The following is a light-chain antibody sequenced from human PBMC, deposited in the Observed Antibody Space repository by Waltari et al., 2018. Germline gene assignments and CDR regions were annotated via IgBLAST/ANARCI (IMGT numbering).Light chain of an antibody. J-gene: IGLJ1*01. Sequence: QSALTQPVSVSGSPGKSIAISCTGTSSDVGGDDYVFWYQQHTGKVPKLMIYDVSARPSGVSNRFSGSKSGNTASLTISGLQAEDEADYYCTSFTSSRTYGFGTGTKVTVL. V-gene: IGLV2-14*03. CDR1: SSDVGGDDY. CDR2: DVS. CDR3: TSFTSSRTYG.